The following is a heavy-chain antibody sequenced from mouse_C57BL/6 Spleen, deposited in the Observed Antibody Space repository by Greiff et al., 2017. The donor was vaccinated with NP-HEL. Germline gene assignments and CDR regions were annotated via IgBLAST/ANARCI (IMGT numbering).Heavy chain of an antibody. J-gene: IGHJ2*01. V-gene: IGHV1-59*01. CDR1: GYTFTSYW. Sequence: QVQLQQPGAELVRPGTSVKLSCKASGYTFTSYWMHWVKQRPGQGLEWIGVIDPSDSYTNYNQKFKGKATLTVDTSSSTAYMQLSSLTSEDSAVYYCARWITTVVPDYWGQGTTLTVSS. D-gene: IGHD1-1*01. CDR3: ARWITTVVPDY. CDR2: IDPSDSYT.